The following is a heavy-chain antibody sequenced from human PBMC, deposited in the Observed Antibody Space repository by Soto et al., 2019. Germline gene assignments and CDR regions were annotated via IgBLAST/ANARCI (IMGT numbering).Heavy chain of an antibody. Sequence: EVQLMESGGGLVQPGGSLRLSCAASGFTFSSYWMHWVRQAPGKGLVWVSRINSDGSSTTYADSVKGPFTISRDNAKNTLYLQMNSLRAEDTAVYYCVRGEGGWETYWGQGTLVTVSS. D-gene: IGHD6-19*01. CDR3: VRGEGGWETY. CDR1: GFTFSSYW. CDR2: INSDGSST. V-gene: IGHV3-74*01. J-gene: IGHJ4*02.